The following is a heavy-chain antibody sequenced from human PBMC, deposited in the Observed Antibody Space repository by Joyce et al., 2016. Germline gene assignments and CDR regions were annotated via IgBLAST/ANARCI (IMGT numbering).Heavy chain of an antibody. CDR1: GGPFRGFF. Sequence: QVQLQQWGAGLLKPSETLSLTCAVSGGPFRGFFWTWVRQPPGKGLEWIGDINNRGVTNYNPSLKTRVSFSVDTSKNQFSRKLTSLSAADTAVYYCARSQWLAPLMYWGQGTPVTVSS. CDR2: INNRGVT. J-gene: IGHJ4*02. V-gene: IGHV4-34*01. CDR3: ARSQWLAPLMY. D-gene: IGHD6-19*01.